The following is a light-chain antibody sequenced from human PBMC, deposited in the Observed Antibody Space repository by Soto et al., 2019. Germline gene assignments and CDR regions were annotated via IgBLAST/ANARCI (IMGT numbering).Light chain of an antibody. V-gene: IGKV1-39*01. Sequence: DIQVTQSPSSLSASVGDRVTITCRASQNISNNLNWYQQKLGKAPKLLTYGASNLQSGVPSRFSGSGSGADFTLTISRLEPEDFAVYYCQQYGSSPLTFGRGTKVDIK. CDR3: QQYGSSPLT. CDR1: QNISNN. CDR2: GAS. J-gene: IGKJ4*01.